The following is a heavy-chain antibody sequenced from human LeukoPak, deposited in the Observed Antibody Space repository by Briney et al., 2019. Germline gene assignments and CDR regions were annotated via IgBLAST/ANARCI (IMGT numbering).Heavy chain of an antibody. CDR1: GFTFSSYA. J-gene: IGHJ6*03. V-gene: IGHV3-23*01. D-gene: IGHD3-3*01. Sequence: GGSLRLSCAASGFTFSSYAMRWVRQAPGKGLEWVSAISGSGGSTYYADSVKGRFTISRDNSKNTLYLQMNSLRAEDTAVYYCAKGYYDFWSGYSRSYYYMDVWGKGTTVTVSS. CDR2: ISGSGGST. CDR3: AKGYYDFWSGYSRSYYYMDV.